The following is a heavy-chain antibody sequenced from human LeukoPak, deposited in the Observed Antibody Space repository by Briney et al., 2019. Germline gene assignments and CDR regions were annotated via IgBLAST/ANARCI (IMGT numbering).Heavy chain of an antibody. CDR2: INPNSGGT. V-gene: IGHV1-2*06. CDR1: GYTFTGNY. CDR3: AGELPSGSGFDI. D-gene: IGHD3-10*01. J-gene: IGHJ3*02. Sequence: ASVKVSCKASGYTFTGNYMHWVRQAPGQGLEWMGRINPNSGGTNYAQKFQGRVTMTRDTSISTAYMELSRLRSDDTAVNYCAGELPSGSGFDIWGQGPMVSVSS.